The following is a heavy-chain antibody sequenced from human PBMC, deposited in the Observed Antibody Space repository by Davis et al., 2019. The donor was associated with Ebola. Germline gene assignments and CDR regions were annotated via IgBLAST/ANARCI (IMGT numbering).Heavy chain of an antibody. CDR1: GFTFSSYG. J-gene: IGHJ4*02. CDR3: AKDDYSNYY. V-gene: IGHV3-23*01. Sequence: PGGSLRLSCAASGFTFSSYGMHWVRQAPGKGLEWVSAISGSGGSTYYADSVKGRFTISRDNSKSTLYLQMNSLRAEDTAVYYCAKDDYSNYYWGQGTLVTVSS. D-gene: IGHD4-11*01. CDR2: ISGSGGST.